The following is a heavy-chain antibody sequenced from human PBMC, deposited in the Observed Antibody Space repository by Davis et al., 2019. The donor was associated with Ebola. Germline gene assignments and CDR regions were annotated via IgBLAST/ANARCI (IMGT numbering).Heavy chain of an antibody. CDR3: TSRRDGGNSNY. CDR2: IRSKANSYAT. J-gene: IGHJ4*02. Sequence: GESLKISCAASGFTFSSYGMHWVRQASGKGLEWVGRIRSKANSYATAYAASVKGRFTISRDDSKNTAYLHTNSLKTEDTAVYYCTSRRDGGNSNYWGQGTLVTVSS. V-gene: IGHV3-73*01. CDR1: GFTFSSYG. D-gene: IGHD4-23*01.